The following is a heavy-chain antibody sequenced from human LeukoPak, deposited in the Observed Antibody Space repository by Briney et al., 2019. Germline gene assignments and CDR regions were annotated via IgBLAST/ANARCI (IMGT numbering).Heavy chain of an antibody. Sequence: PSETLSLTCTVSGGSISSSSYYWGWIRQPPGKGLEWIGSIYYSGSTYYNPSLKSRVTISVDTSKNQFSLKLSSVTAADTAVYYCAKSLGWIQLSWFDYWGQGTLVTVSS. CDR3: AKSLGWIQLSWFDY. J-gene: IGHJ4*02. D-gene: IGHD5-18*01. CDR1: GGSISSSSYY. CDR2: IYYSGST. V-gene: IGHV4-39*01.